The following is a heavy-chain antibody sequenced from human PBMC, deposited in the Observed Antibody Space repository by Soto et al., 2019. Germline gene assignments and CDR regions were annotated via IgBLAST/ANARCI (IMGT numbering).Heavy chain of an antibody. CDR1: GFTFSSYA. D-gene: IGHD2-2*02. CDR2: ISAAGDTT. Sequence: GGSLRLSCAASGFTFSSYAMTWVRQAPGKGLEWVSSISAAGDTTDYADSVRGRFTISRDDSKKTVYLQMNSLTADDTAVYFCAKVPYITSPLYFDYWGQGTLVTVSS. J-gene: IGHJ4*02. V-gene: IGHV3-23*01. CDR3: AKVPYITSPLYFDY.